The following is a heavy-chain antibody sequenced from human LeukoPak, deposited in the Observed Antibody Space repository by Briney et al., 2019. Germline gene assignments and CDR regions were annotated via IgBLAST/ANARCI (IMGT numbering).Heavy chain of an antibody. CDR1: GYSISSGYY. CDR3: ARSPYVVVPGMIDY. CDR2: IYHSGST. J-gene: IGHJ4*02. D-gene: IGHD2-2*01. V-gene: IGHV4-38-2*02. Sequence: SETLSLTCTVSGYSISSGYYWGWIRQPPGKGLEWIGSIYHSGSTYYNPSLKSRVTISVDTSKNQFSLKLSSVTAADTAVYYCARSPYVVVPGMIDYWGQGTLVTVSS.